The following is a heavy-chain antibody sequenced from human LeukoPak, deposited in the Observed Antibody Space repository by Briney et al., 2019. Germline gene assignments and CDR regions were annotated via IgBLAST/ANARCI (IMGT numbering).Heavy chain of an antibody. Sequence: PGGSLRLSCAASGFTFSSYAMSWVRQAPGKGLEWVSAISGSGGSTYYADSVKGRFTISRDNSKNTLYLQMNSLRAEDTAVYYCAKREDFWSKTDSAFDYWGQGTLVTVSS. V-gene: IGHV3-23*01. D-gene: IGHD3-3*01. CDR2: ISGSGGST. CDR3: AKREDFWSKTDSAFDY. CDR1: GFTFSSYA. J-gene: IGHJ4*02.